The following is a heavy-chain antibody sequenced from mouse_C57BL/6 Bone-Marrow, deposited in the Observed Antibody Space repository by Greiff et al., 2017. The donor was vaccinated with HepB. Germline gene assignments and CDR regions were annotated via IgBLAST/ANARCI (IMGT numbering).Heavy chain of an antibody. CDR3: ARQAGTGAAIDY. CDR1: GFTFSSYG. Sequence: EVQLVESGGDLVKPGGSLKLSCEASGFTFSSYGMSWVRQTPDKRLEWVATISSGGSYTYYTDKVKGRVTISIDNAKNTPYLQLSSLKSEDTAVYYCARQAGTGAAIDYWGQGTSVTVSS. V-gene: IGHV5-6*01. D-gene: IGHD4-1*01. J-gene: IGHJ4*01. CDR2: ISSGGSYT.